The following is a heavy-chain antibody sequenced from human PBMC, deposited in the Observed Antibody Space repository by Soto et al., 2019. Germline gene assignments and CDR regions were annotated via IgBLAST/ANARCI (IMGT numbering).Heavy chain of an antibody. D-gene: IGHD2-2*01. CDR1: GYTFTSYD. Sequence: ASVKVSCKDSGYTFTSYDINWVRQATGQGLEWMGWMNPNSGNTGYAQKFQGRVTMTRNTSISTAYMELSSLRSEDTAVYYCARGNLGYCSSTSCYGPYNWFDPWGQGTLVTVSS. V-gene: IGHV1-8*01. CDR3: ARGNLGYCSSTSCYGPYNWFDP. J-gene: IGHJ5*02. CDR2: MNPNSGNT.